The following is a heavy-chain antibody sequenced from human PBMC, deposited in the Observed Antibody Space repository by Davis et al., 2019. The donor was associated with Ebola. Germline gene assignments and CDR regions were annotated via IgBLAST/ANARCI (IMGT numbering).Heavy chain of an antibody. CDR3: ARDRTIFGVVMLYGMDV. Sequence: GESLKISCAASGFTFSSYAMSWVRQAPGKGLEWVSVIYSGGSTYYADSVKGRFTISRDNSKNTLYLQMNSLRAEDTAVYYCARDRTIFGVVMLYGMDVWGQGTTVTVSS. J-gene: IGHJ6*02. V-gene: IGHV3-66*02. CDR2: IYSGGST. CDR1: GFTFSSYA. D-gene: IGHD3-3*01.